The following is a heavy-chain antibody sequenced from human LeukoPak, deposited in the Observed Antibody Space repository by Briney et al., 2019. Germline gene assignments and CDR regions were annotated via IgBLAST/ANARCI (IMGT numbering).Heavy chain of an antibody. D-gene: IGHD6-13*01. Sequence: GGSLRLSCAASGFTFSSYSMNWVRQAPGKGLEWVSFISSSSSYIYYADSVKGRFTISRDNAKNSLYLQMNSLRAEDTAVYYCARVVGIAAAGTPHWGQGTLVTVSS. J-gene: IGHJ4*02. CDR2: ISSSSSYI. V-gene: IGHV3-21*01. CDR3: ARVVGIAAAGTPH. CDR1: GFTFSSYS.